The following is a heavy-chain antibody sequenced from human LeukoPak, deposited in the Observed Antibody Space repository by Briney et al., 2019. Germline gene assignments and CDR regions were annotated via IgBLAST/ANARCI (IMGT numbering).Heavy chain of an antibody. D-gene: IGHD3-10*01. CDR3: ARDKYYYGSGSYLAYGMDV. CDR2: INPSGAST. V-gene: IGHV1-46*01. Sequence: ASVKVSCKASGYTFTSYYMHWVRQAPGQGLEWMGIINPSGASTSYAQKFQGRVTMTRDTSTSTVYMELSSLRSEDTAVYYCARDKYYYGSGSYLAYGMDVWGQGTTVTVSS. CDR1: GYTFTSYY. J-gene: IGHJ6*02.